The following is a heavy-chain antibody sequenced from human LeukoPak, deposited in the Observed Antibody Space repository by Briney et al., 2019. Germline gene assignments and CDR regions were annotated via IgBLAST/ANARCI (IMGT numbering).Heavy chain of an antibody. D-gene: IGHD1-26*01. CDR3: ARGGTYYYYGMDV. J-gene: IGHJ6*02. V-gene: IGHV1-46*01. Sequence: GASVKVSCKASGGTFISYAISWVRQAPGQGLEWMGMINLSGGSTNYAQKFQGRVTMTRDTSTTTVYMELSSLRSEDTAIYYCARGGTYYYYGMDVWGQGTTVTVSS. CDR1: GGTFISYA. CDR2: INLSGGST.